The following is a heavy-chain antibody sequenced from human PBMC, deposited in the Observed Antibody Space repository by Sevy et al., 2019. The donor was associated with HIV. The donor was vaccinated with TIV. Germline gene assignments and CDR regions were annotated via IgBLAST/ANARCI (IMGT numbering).Heavy chain of an antibody. CDR3: AILGVDCVSTNCYGMRSLSFDF. CDR2: ISYDGSSK. V-gene: IGHV3-30-3*01. D-gene: IGHD2-2*01. J-gene: IGHJ4*02. Sequence: GGSLRLSCAASGFTFSSFAMHWVRQAPGKGLEWVAVISYDGSSKYYPDSVKGRFTISRDNAKNTLYLQMNRLRPEYTAVYFCAILGVDCVSTNCYGMRSLSFDFWGQGTLVTVSS. CDR1: GFTFSSFA.